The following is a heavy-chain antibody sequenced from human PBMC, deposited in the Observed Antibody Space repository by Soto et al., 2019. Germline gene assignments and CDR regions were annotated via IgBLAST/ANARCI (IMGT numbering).Heavy chain of an antibody. CDR2: INHSGST. Sequence: QVQLQQWGAGLLKPSETPSLTCAVYGGSFSGYYWSWIRQPPGKGLEWIGEINHSGSTNYNPSLKSRVTISVDTSKNQFSLKLSSVTAADTAVYYCARGRRLRYYYYYGMDVWGQGTTVTVSS. D-gene: IGHD4-17*01. J-gene: IGHJ6*02. CDR1: GGSFSGYY. CDR3: ARGRRLRYYYYYGMDV. V-gene: IGHV4-34*01.